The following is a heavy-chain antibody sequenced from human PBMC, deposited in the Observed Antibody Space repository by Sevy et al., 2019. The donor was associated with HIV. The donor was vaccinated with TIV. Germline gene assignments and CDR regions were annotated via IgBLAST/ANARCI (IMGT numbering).Heavy chain of an antibody. J-gene: IGHJ6*02. CDR3: ARGKIVATTYYGMDV. D-gene: IGHD5-12*01. Sequence: SETLSLTCAVSGGSISSSNWWSWVRQPPGKGLEWIGEIYHSGSTNYNPSLKSRVTISVDKSKNQFSLKLSSVTAADTAVYYCARGKIVATTYYGMDVWGQGTTVTVSS. V-gene: IGHV4-4*02. CDR1: GGSISSSNW. CDR2: IYHSGST.